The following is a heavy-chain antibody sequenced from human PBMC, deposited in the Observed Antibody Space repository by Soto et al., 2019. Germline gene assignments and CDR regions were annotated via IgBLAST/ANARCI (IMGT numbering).Heavy chain of an antibody. D-gene: IGHD4-17*01. CDR1: GGSISSGDYY. Sequence: SETLSLTCTVSGGSISSGDYYWSWIRQPPGKGLEWIGYIYYSGSTYYNPSLKSRVTISVDTSKNQFSLKLSSVTAADTAVYYCARDDYGGNSLHDWPWGQGILVTVSS. V-gene: IGHV4-30-4*01. CDR3: ARDDYGGNSLHDWP. CDR2: IYYSGST. J-gene: IGHJ1*01.